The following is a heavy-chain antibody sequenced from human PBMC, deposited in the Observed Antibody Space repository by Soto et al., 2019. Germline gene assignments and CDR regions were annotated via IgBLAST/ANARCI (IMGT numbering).Heavy chain of an antibody. J-gene: IGHJ3*02. CDR1: GDSVSSNSAA. Sequence: SQTLSLTCAISGDSVSSNSAAWNWIRQSPSRGLEWLGMKYYRSKWYNDYAVTVKSRITINPDTSKNQFSLQMNSVTPEDTAVYYCASLKTGQDAFDIWGQGTMVTVSS. D-gene: IGHD7-27*01. CDR3: ASLKTGQDAFDI. CDR2: KYYRSKWYN. V-gene: IGHV6-1*01.